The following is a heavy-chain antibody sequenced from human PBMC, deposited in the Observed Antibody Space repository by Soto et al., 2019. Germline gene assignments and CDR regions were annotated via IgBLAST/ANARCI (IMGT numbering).Heavy chain of an antibody. D-gene: IGHD6-13*01. CDR1: GFTFSSYW. J-gene: IGHJ3*02. Sequence: GGSLRLSCAASGFTFSSYWMSWVRQAPGKGLEWVSNIKSDGSGKSYVDSVKGRFTISRDNAKNTLYLQMNSLRAEDTAVYYCARDRLVAAAGKPVDAFDIWGQGTMVTVSS. V-gene: IGHV3-7*01. CDR2: IKSDGSGK. CDR3: ARDRLVAAAGKPVDAFDI.